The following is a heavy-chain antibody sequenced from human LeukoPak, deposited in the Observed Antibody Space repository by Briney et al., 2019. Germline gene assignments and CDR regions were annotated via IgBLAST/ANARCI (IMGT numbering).Heavy chain of an antibody. CDR2: INPNSGGT. D-gene: IGHD3-22*01. V-gene: IGHV1-2*02. CDR1: GYTSTGYY. CDR3: ARDRPLKIRNSSGYSQH. J-gene: IGHJ1*01. Sequence: ASVKVSCKASGYTSTGYYMHWVRQAPGQGLEWMGWINPNSGGTNYAQKFQGRVTMTRDTSISTAYMELSRLRSDDTAVYYCARDRPLKIRNSSGYSQHWGQGTLVTVSS.